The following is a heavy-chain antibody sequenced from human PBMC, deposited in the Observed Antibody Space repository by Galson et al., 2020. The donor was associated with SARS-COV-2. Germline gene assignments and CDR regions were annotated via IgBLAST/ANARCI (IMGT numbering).Heavy chain of an antibody. V-gene: IGHV7-4-1*02. CDR2: INTNTGNP. J-gene: IGHJ5*02. CDR1: GYTFTNYA. Sequence: ASVKVSCKASGYTFTNYAMNWVRQAPGQGLEWMGWINTNTGNPTYAQGFTGRFIFSLDTSVSTAYLQITSLKAEDTAVYYCAKGEGIWSGFDLNWFDPWGQGTLVTVSS. CDR3: AKGEGIWSGFDLNWFDP. D-gene: IGHD5-12*01.